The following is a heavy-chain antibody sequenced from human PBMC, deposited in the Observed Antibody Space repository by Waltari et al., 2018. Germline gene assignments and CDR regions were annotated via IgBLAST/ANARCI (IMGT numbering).Heavy chain of an antibody. CDR2: INAGNGNT. CDR3: ARDVIPFWSGPKYEGYFDY. J-gene: IGHJ4*02. CDR1: GYTFTSYA. D-gene: IGHD3-3*01. V-gene: IGHV1-3*01. Sequence: QVQLVQSGAEVKKPGASVKVSCKASGYTFTSYAMHWVRQAPGQRLEWMGWINAGNGNTKYSQKFQGRVTITRDTSASTAYMELSSLRSEDTAVYYCARDVIPFWSGPKYEGYFDYWGQGTLVTVSS.